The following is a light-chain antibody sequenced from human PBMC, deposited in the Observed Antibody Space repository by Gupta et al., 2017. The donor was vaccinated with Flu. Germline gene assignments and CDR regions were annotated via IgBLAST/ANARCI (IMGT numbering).Light chain of an antibody. CDR1: QNINSR. CDR2: RAS. CDR3: QQYNTYHT. V-gene: IGKV1-5*03. J-gene: IGKJ2*01. Sequence: DMQVTPFPFTLHASVGDRVTITCRASQNINSRLAWYQQKPGKAPNLLIYRASSLETGVPSRFSGSGSGTEFTLTISSLQPDDFATYYCQQYNTYHTFGQGTKLEIK.